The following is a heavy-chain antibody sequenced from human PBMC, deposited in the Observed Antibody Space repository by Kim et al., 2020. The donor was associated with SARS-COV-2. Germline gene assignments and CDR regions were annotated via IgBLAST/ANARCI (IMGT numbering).Heavy chain of an antibody. J-gene: IGHJ4*02. Sequence: GGSLRLSCAASGFTFSSYSMNWVRQAPGKGLEWVSSISSSSSYIYYADSVKGRFTISRDNAKNSLYLQMNSLRAEDTAVYYCARDLLLYSGSYYGYWGQGTLVTVSS. CDR1: GFTFSSYS. CDR2: ISSSSSYI. V-gene: IGHV3-21*01. CDR3: ARDLLLYSGSYYGY. D-gene: IGHD1-26*01.